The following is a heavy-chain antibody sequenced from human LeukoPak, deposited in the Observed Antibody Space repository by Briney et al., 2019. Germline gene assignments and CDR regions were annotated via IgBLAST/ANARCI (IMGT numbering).Heavy chain of an antibody. V-gene: IGHV4-59*12. D-gene: IGHD3-10*01. J-gene: IGHJ3*02. CDR1: SGSISSYY. CDR2: IYYSGST. CDR3: ARTRLWFGELFDAFDI. Sequence: SETLSLTCAVSSGSISSYYWSWIRQPPGKGLEWIGYIYYSGSTNYNPSLKSRVTISVDASKNQFSLKLSSVTAADTAVYYCARTRLWFGELFDAFDIWGQGTMVTVSS.